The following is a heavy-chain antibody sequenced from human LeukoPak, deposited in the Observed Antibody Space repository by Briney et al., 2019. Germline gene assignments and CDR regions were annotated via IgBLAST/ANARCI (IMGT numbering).Heavy chain of an antibody. V-gene: IGHV3-21*01. J-gene: IGHJ5*02. D-gene: IGHD3-22*01. CDR1: GFTFSSYS. Sequence: VGSLRLSCAASGFTFSSYSMNWVRQAPGKGLEWVSSISSSSSYIYYADSVKGRFTISRGNAKNSLYLQMNSLRAEDTAVYYCAGDPDSSGYYAWDWFDPWGQGTLVTVSS. CDR3: AGDPDSSGYYAWDWFDP. CDR2: ISSSSSYI.